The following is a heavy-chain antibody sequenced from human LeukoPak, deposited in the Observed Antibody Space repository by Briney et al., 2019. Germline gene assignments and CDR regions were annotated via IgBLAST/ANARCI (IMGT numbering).Heavy chain of an antibody. CDR1: GYTFTSYG. D-gene: IGHD3-16*01. CDR3: ARDLFTGEQHLDY. CDR2: ISAYNGNT. V-gene: IGHV1-18*01. J-gene: IGHJ4*02. Sequence: ASVKVSCKASGYTFTSYGISWVRQTPGQGLEWMGWISAYNGNTNYAQKLQGRVTMTTDTSTSTVYMELSSLRSEDTAVYYCARDLFTGEQHLDYWGQGTLVTVSS.